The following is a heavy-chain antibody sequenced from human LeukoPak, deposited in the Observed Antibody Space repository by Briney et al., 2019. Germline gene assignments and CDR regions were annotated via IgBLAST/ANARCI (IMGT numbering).Heavy chain of an antibody. CDR2: INPDGRRA. CDR3: AIWFGELSGS. Sequence: PGGSLRLSCAASGFTFSNNWMHWVRQAPGKGLVWVSRINPDGRRADYADSVKGRFTISRDNAKNTLDLQMNSLRAEDTAVYYCAIWFGELSGSWGQGTLVTVSS. V-gene: IGHV3-74*01. J-gene: IGHJ5*02. D-gene: IGHD3-10*01. CDR1: GFTFSNNW.